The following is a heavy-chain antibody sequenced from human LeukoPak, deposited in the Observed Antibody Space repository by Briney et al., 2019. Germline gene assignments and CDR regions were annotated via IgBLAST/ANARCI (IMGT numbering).Heavy chain of an antibody. V-gene: IGHV4-34*01. J-gene: IGHJ5*02. CDR2: INDSGST. CDR3: ARGGLKLRYFDWLGNRNWFDP. Sequence: SETLSLTCAVYGGSFCGYYWSWIPQPPGKGLQCIGQINDSGSTNYNPSLKSRVTISVDTSKNQFSLKLSSVTAADTAVYYCARGGLKLRYFDWLGNRNWFDPWGQGTLVTVSS. CDR1: GGSFCGYY. D-gene: IGHD3-9*01.